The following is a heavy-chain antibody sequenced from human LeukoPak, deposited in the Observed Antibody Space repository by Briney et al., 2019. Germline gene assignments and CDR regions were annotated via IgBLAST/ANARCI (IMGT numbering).Heavy chain of an antibody. Sequence: SVKVSCKASGGTFSSYAISWVRQAPGQGLEWMGGIIPIFGTANYAQKFQGRVTMTRDTSISTAYMELSRLRSDDTAVYYCAREKARGRRTNDAFDIWGQGTMVTVSS. CDR3: AREKARGRRTNDAFDI. CDR1: GGTFSSYA. CDR2: IIPIFGTA. D-gene: IGHD3-16*01. J-gene: IGHJ3*02. V-gene: IGHV1-69*05.